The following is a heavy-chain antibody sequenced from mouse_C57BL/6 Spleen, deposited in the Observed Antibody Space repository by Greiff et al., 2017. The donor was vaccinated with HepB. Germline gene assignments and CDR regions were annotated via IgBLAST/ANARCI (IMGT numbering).Heavy chain of an antibody. V-gene: IGHV1-63*01. CDR2: IYPGGGYT. CDR3: ARTGFYYAAMDY. D-gene: IGHD1-1*02. J-gene: IGHJ4*01. Sequence: VQLQQSGAELVRPGTSVKMSCKASGYTFTNYWIGWAKQRPGHGLAWIGDIYPGGGYTNYNEKLKGKATLTADKSSSTAYMQFSSLTSEDSAIYYCARTGFYYAAMDYWGQGTSVTVSS. CDR1: GYTFTNYW.